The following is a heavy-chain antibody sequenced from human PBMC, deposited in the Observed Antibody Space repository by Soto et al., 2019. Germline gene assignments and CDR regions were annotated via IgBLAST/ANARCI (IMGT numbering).Heavy chain of an antibody. CDR1: GGYISSGGYY. Sequence: PSVTLSLTYTVSGGYISSGGYYWSCIRQHPGKGLEWIGYIYYSGSTYYNPSLKSRVTISVDTSKNQFSLKLSSVTAADTAVYYCARVGIEYYYDSSGSSEAFDIWGQGTMVTVSS. CDR2: IYYSGST. V-gene: IGHV4-31*03. J-gene: IGHJ3*02. D-gene: IGHD3-22*01. CDR3: ARVGIEYYYDSSGSSEAFDI.